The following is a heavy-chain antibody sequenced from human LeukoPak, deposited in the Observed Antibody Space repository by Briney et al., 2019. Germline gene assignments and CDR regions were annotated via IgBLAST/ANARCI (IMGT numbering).Heavy chain of an antibody. J-gene: IGHJ6*03. V-gene: IGHV3-23*01. D-gene: IGHD6-25*01. CDR3: ATSSRLYYYYYYMDV. CDR2: ISVSGGST. CDR1: GFTFSLYA. Sequence: PGGSLRLSCAASGFTFSLYAMTWVRQAPGKGLEWVSVISVSGGSTYYADSVKGRFTISRDNSKNTLYLQMDSLRADDPALYYCATSSRLYYYYYYMDVWGKGTTVTVSS.